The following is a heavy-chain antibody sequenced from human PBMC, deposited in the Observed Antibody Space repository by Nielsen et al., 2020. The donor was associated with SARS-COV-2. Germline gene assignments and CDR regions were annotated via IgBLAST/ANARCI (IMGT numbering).Heavy chain of an antibody. CDR1: GGSISSSNC. CDR3: VRGSRGGWFRSYFDS. J-gene: IGHJ4*02. CDR2: IYHGGNT. D-gene: IGHD6-19*01. V-gene: IGHV4-4*02. Sequence: SETLSLTCAVSGGSISSSNCWTWVRQPPGKGLEWIGEIYHGGNTNYNPSLKSRVTISVDTSKNQFSLKLSSVTAADTAVYYCVRGSRGGWFRSYFDSWGQGTLVTV.